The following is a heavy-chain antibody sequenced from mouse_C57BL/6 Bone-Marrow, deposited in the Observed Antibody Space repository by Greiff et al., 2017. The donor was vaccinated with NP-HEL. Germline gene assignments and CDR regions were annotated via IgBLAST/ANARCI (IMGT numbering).Heavy chain of an antibody. CDR1: GFNIKDYY. J-gene: IGHJ3*01. V-gene: IGHV14-1*01. CDR2: IDPEDGDT. CDR3: TREYYGSSYAFAY. D-gene: IGHD1-1*01. Sequence: EVKLMESGAELVRPGASVKLSCTASGFNIKDYYMHWVKQRPEQGLEWIGRIDPEDGDTEYAPKFQGKATMTADTSSNTAYLQLSSLTSEDTAVYYCTREYYGSSYAFAYWGQGTLVTVSA.